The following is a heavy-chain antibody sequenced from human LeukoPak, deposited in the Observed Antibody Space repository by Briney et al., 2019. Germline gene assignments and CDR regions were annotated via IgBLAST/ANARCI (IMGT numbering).Heavy chain of an antibody. Sequence: ASVKVSCKVSGGTFSSYAISWVRRAPGQGLEWMGGIVPIFGTANCAQKFQGRVTITADESTSTAYMELSSLRSEDTAVYYCARDLRTAIQLRWYQGYFDYWGQGTLVTVSS. CDR2: IVPIFGTA. J-gene: IGHJ4*02. CDR3: ARDLRTAIQLRWYQGYFDY. D-gene: IGHD4-23*01. CDR1: GGTFSSYA. V-gene: IGHV1-69*13.